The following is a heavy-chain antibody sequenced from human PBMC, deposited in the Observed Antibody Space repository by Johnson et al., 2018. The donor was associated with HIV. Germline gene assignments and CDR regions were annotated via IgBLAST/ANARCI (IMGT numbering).Heavy chain of an antibody. CDR1: GFTFSSYG. J-gene: IGHJ3*02. CDR2: IKSKTDGGTT. CDR3: ARGPGYDHDYGGFDI. D-gene: IGHD4-23*01. Sequence: VQLVESGGGVVQPGGSLRLSCAASGFTFSSYGMHWVRQAPGKGLEWVGRIKSKTDGGTTDYAAPVKGRFIISRDNSKNAVYLQMNSLRVDDTAVYYCARGPGYDHDYGGFDIWGQGTMVTVSS. V-gene: IGHV3-15*01.